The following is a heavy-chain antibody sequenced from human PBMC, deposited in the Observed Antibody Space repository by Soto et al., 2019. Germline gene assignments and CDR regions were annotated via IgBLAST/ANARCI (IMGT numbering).Heavy chain of an antibody. J-gene: IGHJ6*02. CDR1: GFTFSSYG. V-gene: IGHV3-30*18. CDR2: ISYDGSNK. D-gene: IGHD4-4*01. CDR3: AKGLTTYSRDYYYGMDV. Sequence: PGGSLRLSCAASGFTFSSYGMHWVRQAPGKGLEWVTVISYDGSNKYYADSVKGRFTISRDNSKNTLYLQMNSLRAEDTAVYYCAKGLTTYSRDYYYGMDVWGQGTTVTVSS.